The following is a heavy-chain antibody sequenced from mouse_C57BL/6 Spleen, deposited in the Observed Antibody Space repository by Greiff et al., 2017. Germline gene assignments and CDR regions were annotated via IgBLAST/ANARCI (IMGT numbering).Heavy chain of an antibody. V-gene: IGHV1-61*01. Sequence: VQLQQPGAELVRPGSSVKLSCKASGYTFTSYWMDWVKQRPGQGLEWIGNIYPSDSETHYNQKFKDKATLTVDKSSSTAYMQLSSLTSEDSAVYYCARFGYGNYGYAMDYWGQGTSVTVSS. CDR1: GYTFTSYW. D-gene: IGHD2-1*01. J-gene: IGHJ4*01. CDR3: ARFGYGNYGYAMDY. CDR2: IYPSDSET.